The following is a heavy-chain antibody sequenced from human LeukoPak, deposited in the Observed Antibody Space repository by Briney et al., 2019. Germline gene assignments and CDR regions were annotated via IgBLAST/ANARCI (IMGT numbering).Heavy chain of an antibody. Sequence: PSETLSLTCTVSGGPMSSSYWSWIRQPAGKGLEWIGRIYTSGSTNYNPSLKSRVTISVDTSKNQFSLKLSSVTAADTAVYYCAYLGFGVVILDYWGQGTLVTVSS. CDR1: GGPMSSSY. CDR2: IYTSGST. J-gene: IGHJ4*02. D-gene: IGHD3-3*01. V-gene: IGHV4-4*07. CDR3: AYLGFGVVILDY.